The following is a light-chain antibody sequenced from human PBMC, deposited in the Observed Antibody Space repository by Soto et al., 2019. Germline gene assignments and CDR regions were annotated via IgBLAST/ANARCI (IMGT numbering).Light chain of an antibody. CDR3: QQYDALPLT. CDR2: DAS. J-gene: IGKJ4*01. Sequence: DIQMPQSPSSLSASVGDRVTITCQASQDMSKHLNWYQQKPGKAPTLLIFDASKLERVVPSRFSASGSGTDFTFTISSLQSEDIASYYCQQYDALPLTFGGGTRVEI. CDR1: QDMSKH. V-gene: IGKV1-33*01.